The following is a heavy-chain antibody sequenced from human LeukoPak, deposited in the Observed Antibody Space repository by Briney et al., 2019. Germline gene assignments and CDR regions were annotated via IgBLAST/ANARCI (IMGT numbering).Heavy chain of an antibody. D-gene: IGHD4-17*01. Sequence: PETLSLTCTVSGGSISSYYWSWIRQPPGKGLEWIGYIYYSGSTNYNPSLKSRVTISVDTSKNQFSLKLSSVTAADTAVYYCARAPYGDAFDIWGQGTMVTVSS. CDR1: GGSISSYY. CDR3: ARAPYGDAFDI. V-gene: IGHV4-59*01. CDR2: IYYSGST. J-gene: IGHJ3*02.